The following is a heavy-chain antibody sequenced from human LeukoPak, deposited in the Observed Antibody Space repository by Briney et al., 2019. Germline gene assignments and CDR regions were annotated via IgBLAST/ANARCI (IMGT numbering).Heavy chain of an antibody. D-gene: IGHD5-18*01. CDR1: GGSISSYY. CDR3: ARGEEYSYYFDY. Sequence: SETLSLTCSVSGGSISSYYWSWIRQPPGKGLEWIGYIYYSGSTNNNPSLKSRVTISEDTSKNQFSLKLSSVTAADTAVYYCARGEEYSYYFDYWGQGTLVTVSS. CDR2: IYYSGST. V-gene: IGHV4-59*01. J-gene: IGHJ4*02.